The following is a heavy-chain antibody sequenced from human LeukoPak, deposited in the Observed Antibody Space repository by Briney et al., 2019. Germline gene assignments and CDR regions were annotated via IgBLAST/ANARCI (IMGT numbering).Heavy chain of an antibody. CDR1: GYTFTSYG. Sequence: ASVKVSFKASGYTFTSYGISWVRQAPGQGLEWMGRINPNSGGTNYAQKFQGRVTMTRDTSISTAYMELSRLRSDDTAVYYCAREGESGYDYEMNYWGQGTLVTVSS. CDR2: INPNSGGT. CDR3: AREGESGYDYEMNY. V-gene: IGHV1-2*06. J-gene: IGHJ4*02. D-gene: IGHD5-12*01.